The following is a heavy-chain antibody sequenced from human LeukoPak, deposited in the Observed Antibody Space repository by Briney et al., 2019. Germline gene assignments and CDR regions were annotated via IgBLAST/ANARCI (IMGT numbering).Heavy chain of an antibody. Sequence: PSETLSLTCTVSGGSISSYYWSWIRQPPGKGLEWIGYIYYSGSTNYNPSLKSRVTISVDTSKNQFSLKLSSVTAADTAVYYCARVKATGHFDYWGQGTLVTVSS. V-gene: IGHV4-59*12. D-gene: IGHD1-26*01. CDR1: GGSISSYY. CDR2: IYYSGST. J-gene: IGHJ4*02. CDR3: ARVKATGHFDY.